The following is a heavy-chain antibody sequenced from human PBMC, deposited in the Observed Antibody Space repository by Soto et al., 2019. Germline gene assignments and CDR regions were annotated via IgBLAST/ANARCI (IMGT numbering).Heavy chain of an antibody. D-gene: IGHD2-2*01. Sequence: DSVKVSFKSCGYTFTSYGISSVRQAAAQGLEWMGSISAYNGNTNYAQKLQGRVTMTTDTSTSTAYMELRSLRSDDTAVYYCARIVVVPAAAPEGGNYYYYGMDVWGQGTTVTVSS. J-gene: IGHJ6*02. V-gene: IGHV1-18*04. CDR3: ARIVVVPAAAPEGGNYYYYGMDV. CDR1: GYTFTSYG. CDR2: ISAYNGNT.